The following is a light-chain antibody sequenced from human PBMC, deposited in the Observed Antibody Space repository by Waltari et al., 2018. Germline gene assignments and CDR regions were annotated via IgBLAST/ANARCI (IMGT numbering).Light chain of an antibody. Sequence: QSVLTRPPSASGTPGQRVTISCSGSSSNIGSNYVYRYQQLPGTAPKLLIYRNNQRPSGVPDRFSGSKSGTSASLAISGLRSEDEADYYCAAWDDSLSGPVFGGGTKLTVL. V-gene: IGLV1-47*01. CDR3: AAWDDSLSGPV. CDR2: RNN. CDR1: SSNIGSNY. J-gene: IGLJ2*01.